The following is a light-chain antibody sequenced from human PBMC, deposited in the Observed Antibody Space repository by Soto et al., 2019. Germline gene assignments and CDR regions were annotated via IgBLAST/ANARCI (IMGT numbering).Light chain of an antibody. CDR1: QSVGSC. Sequence: DIQMTQSPSTLSVSVGDGATISCRASQSVGSCLAWYQQKPGRAPRLLIYDASNLHSGVPSRFSGTGSGTEFTLSISSLQPDDFAIYYCLQYKSYPRTFGQGTRLEIK. CDR3: LQYKSYPRT. J-gene: IGKJ5*01. CDR2: DAS. V-gene: IGKV1-5*01.